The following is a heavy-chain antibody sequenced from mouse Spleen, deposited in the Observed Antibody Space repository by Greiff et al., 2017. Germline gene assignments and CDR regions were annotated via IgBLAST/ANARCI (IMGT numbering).Heavy chain of an antibody. Sequence: EVQLQQSGPVLVKPGASVKMSCKASGYTFTDYYMNWVKQSHGKSLEWIGVINPYNGGTSYNQKFKGKATLTVDKSSSTAYMELNSLTSEDSAVYYCARVRGHYFDYWGQGTTLTVSS. J-gene: IGHJ2*01. CDR3: ARVRGHYFDY. D-gene: IGHD3-3*01. CDR1: GYTFTDYY. V-gene: IGHV1-19*01. CDR2: INPYNGGT.